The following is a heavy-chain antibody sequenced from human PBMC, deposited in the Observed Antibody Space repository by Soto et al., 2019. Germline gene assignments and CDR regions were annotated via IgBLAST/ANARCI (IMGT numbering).Heavy chain of an antibody. V-gene: IGHV4-30-2*01. CDR1: VASISSGGYS. Sequence: SDTLYLTCAVSVASISSGGYSWSWIRQPPGKGLECIGFIYHSGSTYYNPSLKSRVTISVDRSENQFSLKLSSVTAADTVVYYCASLGHSGYDNYFDYWGQGTLVTVSS. CDR3: ASLGHSGYDNYFDY. J-gene: IGHJ4*02. D-gene: IGHD5-12*01. CDR2: IYHSGST.